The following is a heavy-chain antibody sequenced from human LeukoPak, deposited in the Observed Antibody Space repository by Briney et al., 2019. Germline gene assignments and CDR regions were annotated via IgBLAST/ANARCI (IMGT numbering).Heavy chain of an antibody. CDR3: ARVLLTGDFYFDL. D-gene: IGHD4/OR15-4a*01. CDR1: GFVFNTYA. J-gene: IGHJ4*02. V-gene: IGHV3-30*04. Sequence: GGSLRLSCAASGFVFNTYAMHWVRPAPGKGLEWVALISYDGRNTYNADSVKGRFNISRDNSKNTLYLHMGSLRPDDTAIYYCARVLLTGDFYFDLWGQGTRVTVST. CDR2: ISYDGRNT.